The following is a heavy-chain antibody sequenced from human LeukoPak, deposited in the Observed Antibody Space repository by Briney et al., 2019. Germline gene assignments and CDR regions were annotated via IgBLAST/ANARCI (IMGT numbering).Heavy chain of an antibody. CDR2: IIPIFGTT. D-gene: IGHD5-18*01. Sequence: SVKVSCKASGGTFNNYAITRVRQAPGQGLEWMGGIIPIFGTTTYAQKFQGRVTITADKSTSTAYMELSSLRSEDTAVYYCARGAQGYSLSNGPDYWGQGTLVTVSS. J-gene: IGHJ4*02. CDR3: ARGAQGYSLSNGPDY. V-gene: IGHV1-69*06. CDR1: GGTFNNYA.